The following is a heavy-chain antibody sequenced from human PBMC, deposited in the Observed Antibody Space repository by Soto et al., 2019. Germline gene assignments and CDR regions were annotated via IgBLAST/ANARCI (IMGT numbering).Heavy chain of an antibody. Sequence: PGGSLRLSCAASGFTFSTYGIHWVRQAPGKGLEWVAVISSDGNTKYYADSVKGRFTISRDNSESTLYLQMDSLRPEDTAVYYCAKEIAVAGDFDYWGLGTLVTVSS. D-gene: IGHD6-19*01. CDR1: GFTFSTYG. J-gene: IGHJ4*01. CDR3: AKEIAVAGDFDY. CDR2: ISSDGNTK. V-gene: IGHV3-30*18.